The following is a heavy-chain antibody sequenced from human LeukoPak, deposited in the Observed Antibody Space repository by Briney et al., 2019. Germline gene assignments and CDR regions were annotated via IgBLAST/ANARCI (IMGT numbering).Heavy chain of an antibody. V-gene: IGHV3-21*01. CDR3: ARCITIFGVVDYYTDV. CDR2: ISSSSSYI. Sequence: PGGSLRLSCAASGFTFSSYSMNWVRQAPGKGLEWVSSISSSSSYIYYADSVKGRFTISRDNAKNSLYLQMNSLRAEDTAVYYCARCITIFGVVDYYTDVWGKGTTVTVSS. CDR1: GFTFSSYS. D-gene: IGHD3-3*01. J-gene: IGHJ6*03.